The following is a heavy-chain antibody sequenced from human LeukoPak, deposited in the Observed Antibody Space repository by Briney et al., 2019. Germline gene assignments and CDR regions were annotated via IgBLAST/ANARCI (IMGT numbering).Heavy chain of an antibody. J-gene: IGHJ6*02. Sequence: SETLSLTCTVSGGSISSYYWSWIRQPPGKGLEWIGSFYYSGSTYYNPSLKSRVTVSVDTSKNQFSLRLSSVTAADTAVYFCVRDSYLAVAGYYYYGMDVWGQGTTVTVSS. CDR1: GGSISSYY. D-gene: IGHD6-19*01. V-gene: IGHV4-59*12. CDR2: FYYSGST. CDR3: VRDSYLAVAGYYYYGMDV.